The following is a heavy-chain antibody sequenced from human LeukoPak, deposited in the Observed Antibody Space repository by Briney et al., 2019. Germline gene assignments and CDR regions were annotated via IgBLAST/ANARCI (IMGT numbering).Heavy chain of an antibody. D-gene: IGHD3-22*01. CDR3: ARDYAGDTSGLVLDY. CDR1: GFTFSSYW. J-gene: IGHJ4*02. Sequence: GGSLRLSCAASGFTFSSYWMHWVRQAPGKGLVWVSRINSDGSSTSYADSVKGRFTISRDNAKNTLYLQMNSLRADDTAVYYCARDYAGDTSGLVLDYWGQGTLVTVSS. CDR2: INSDGSST. V-gene: IGHV3-74*01.